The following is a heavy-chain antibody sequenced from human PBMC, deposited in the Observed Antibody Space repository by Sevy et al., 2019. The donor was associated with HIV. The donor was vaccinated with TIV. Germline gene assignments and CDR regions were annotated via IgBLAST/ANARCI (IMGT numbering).Heavy chain of an antibody. Sequence: ASVKVSCKVSGYTLTGLSMHWVRQAPGKGLEWMGSFDPEDGETIYAQNFQGRVTMTEDTSTDTAYMGLSSLRSEDTAVYFCATTKDYYDSSGCPFDYWGQGTLVTVSS. CDR1: GYTLTGLS. D-gene: IGHD3-22*01. CDR3: ATTKDYYDSSGCPFDY. J-gene: IGHJ4*02. CDR2: FDPEDGET. V-gene: IGHV1-24*01.